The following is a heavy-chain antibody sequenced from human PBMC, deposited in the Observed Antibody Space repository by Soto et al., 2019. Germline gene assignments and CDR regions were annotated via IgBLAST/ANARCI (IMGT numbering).Heavy chain of an antibody. CDR3: ARIGGTIFGVVIIRAYFDY. CDR1: GGSFSCYY. V-gene: IGHV4-34*01. Sequence: PSETLSLTCAVYGGSFSCYYWSWIGQPPGKGLEWIGEINHSGSTNYNPSLKSRVTISVDTSKNQFSLKLSSVTAADTAVYYCARIGGTIFGVVIIRAYFDYWGQGTLVTVSS. J-gene: IGHJ4*02. D-gene: IGHD3-3*01. CDR2: INHSGST.